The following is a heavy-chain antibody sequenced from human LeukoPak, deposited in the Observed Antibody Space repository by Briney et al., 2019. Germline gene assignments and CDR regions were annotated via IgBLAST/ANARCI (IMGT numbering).Heavy chain of an antibody. V-gene: IGHV3-23*01. CDR2: ISGSGAST. D-gene: IGHD2-2*01. Sequence: SAISGSGASTYYADSVKGRFTISRDNSKNTLYLQMNSLRAEDTAVYYCAKAVPATANGFSYWGQGTLVTVSS. CDR3: AKAVPATANGFSY. J-gene: IGHJ4*02.